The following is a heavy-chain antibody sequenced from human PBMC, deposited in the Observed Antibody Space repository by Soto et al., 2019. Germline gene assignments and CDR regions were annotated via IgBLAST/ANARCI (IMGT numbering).Heavy chain of an antibody. CDR3: AKEGSGVRGYYYFHVDV. CDR2: INNSGGST. Sequence: EVLLLESGGGLVQPGGSLRLSCTASRFTFSNHAMTWVRQAPGTGLEWVSTINNSGGSTWYADSVRGRFTISRDNTKNPLYLQRNRLRAEDTAVYYCAKEGSGVRGYYYFHVDVWGEGTTVTVSS. D-gene: IGHD3-10*01. J-gene: IGHJ6*03. CDR1: RFTFSNHA. V-gene: IGHV3-23*01.